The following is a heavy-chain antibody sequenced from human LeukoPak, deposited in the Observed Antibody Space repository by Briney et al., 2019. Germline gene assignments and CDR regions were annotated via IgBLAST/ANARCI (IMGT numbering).Heavy chain of an antibody. Sequence: SETLSLTCTVSGGSIISYYWSWIRQPAGEGLEWIGRIHSSGTTNYNPSLKSRVTMSVDTSKNQFSLNLSSVTAADTAVYYCARGGVFKAAATFDYWGQGILVTVSS. CDR1: GGSIISYY. V-gene: IGHV4-4*07. J-gene: IGHJ4*02. D-gene: IGHD2-15*01. CDR2: IHSSGTT. CDR3: ARGGVFKAAATFDY.